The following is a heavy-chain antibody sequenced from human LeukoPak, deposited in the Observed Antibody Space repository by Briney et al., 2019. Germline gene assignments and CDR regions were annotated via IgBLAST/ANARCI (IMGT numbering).Heavy chain of an antibody. CDR3: AKDAVTINYFDY. D-gene: IGHD4-17*01. V-gene: IGHV3-30*18. Sequence: GRSLRLSCAASGFTFSSYGMHWVRQAPGKGLEWVAVISYDGSNKYYADSVKGRFTISRDNSKNTLYLQMNSLRAEDTAVYYCAKDAVTINYFDYWGQGTLVTVSS. CDR1: GFTFSSYG. CDR2: ISYDGSNK. J-gene: IGHJ4*02.